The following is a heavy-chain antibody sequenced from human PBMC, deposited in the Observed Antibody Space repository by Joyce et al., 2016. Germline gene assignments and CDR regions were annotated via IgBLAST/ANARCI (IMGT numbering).Heavy chain of an antibody. CDR3: ARERVSTTSGHYYGMDV. Sequence: QVQLVQSAAEVIKPGSSVKVFCKASRGTFSNFAVTWVRQAPGQGVEWVGGIIPFFGSTNYAQKFQGRVTITADESTSTAYMEVTSLRSDDTAVYYCARERVSTTSGHYYGMDVWGQGTTVIVSS. D-gene: IGHD4-17*01. V-gene: IGHV1-69*01. J-gene: IGHJ6*02. CDR2: IIPFFGST. CDR1: RGTFSNFA.